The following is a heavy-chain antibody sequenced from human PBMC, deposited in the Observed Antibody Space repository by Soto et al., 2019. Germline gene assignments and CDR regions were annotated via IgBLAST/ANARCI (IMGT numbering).Heavy chain of an antibody. CDR3: ASGLGYKA. J-gene: IGHJ5*02. CDR2: IHHSGTT. CDR1: GDSVSSSSYY. D-gene: IGHD5-12*01. Sequence: QVQLQESGPGLVKPSQTLSLTCTVSGDSVSSSSYYWSWIRQHPGKGLEWIGYIHHSGTTYYNPSLQSRITLSVDTSKNQFSLRLSSVPAADTAVYYCASGLGYKAWGQGTLVTVSS. V-gene: IGHV4-31*03.